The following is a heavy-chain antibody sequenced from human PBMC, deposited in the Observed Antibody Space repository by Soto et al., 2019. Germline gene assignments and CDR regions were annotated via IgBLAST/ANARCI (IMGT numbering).Heavy chain of an antibody. CDR2: ISYDGSNK. CDR3: ARDWGYTYGHPFDY. Sequence: LRLSCAASGFTFSSYSMHWVRQAPGKGLEWVALISYDGSNKYYADSVKGRFTISRDNSKNTLYLQMNSLRGDDTAVYYCARDWGYTYGHPFDYWGQGTLVTVSS. V-gene: IGHV3-30-3*01. CDR1: GFTFSSYS. D-gene: IGHD5-18*01. J-gene: IGHJ4*02.